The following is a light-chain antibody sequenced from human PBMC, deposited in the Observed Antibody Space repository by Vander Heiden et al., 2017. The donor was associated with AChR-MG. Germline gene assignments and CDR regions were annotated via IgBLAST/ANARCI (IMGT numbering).Light chain of an antibody. Sequence: SYELTQPPSVSVSPGQTASITCSGDQLGDKYACWYQQKPGQSPVLVIYEDTKRPSGIPERFSGSNSGTTATLTISGTQALDEADYYCQAWDNTIVIFGGGTKLTVL. CDR2: EDT. J-gene: IGLJ2*01. CDR1: QLGDKY. V-gene: IGLV3-1*01. CDR3: QAWDNTIVI.